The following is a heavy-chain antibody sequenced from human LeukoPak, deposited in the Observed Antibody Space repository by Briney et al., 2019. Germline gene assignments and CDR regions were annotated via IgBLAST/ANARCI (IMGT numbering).Heavy chain of an antibody. CDR1: GGSFSGYY. V-gene: IGHV4-34*01. J-gene: IGHJ4*02. Sequence: SETLSLTCAVYGGSFSGYYWSWIRQPPGKGLEWIGEINHSGSTNYNPSLKSRVTISVDTSKNQFSLKLSSVTAADTAVYYCARGNTMVQGVNDYWGQGTLVTVSS. D-gene: IGHD3-10*01. CDR3: ARGNTMVQGVNDY. CDR2: INHSGST.